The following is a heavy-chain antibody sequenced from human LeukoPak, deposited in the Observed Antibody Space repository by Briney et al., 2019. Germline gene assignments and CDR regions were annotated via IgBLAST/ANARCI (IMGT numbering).Heavy chain of an antibody. J-gene: IGHJ4*02. V-gene: IGHV3-23*01. D-gene: IGHD3-22*01. CDR2: ISAGADVI. Sequence: GGSLRLSCEAAGFSFRDYPMGWVRRASGKRLEWVSGISAGADVIFYADPVKGRFTISRDNSKNTLYLQMNSLRAEDTAVYYCAKIRITMIVVEDLFDYWGQGTLVTVSS. CDR3: AKIRITMIVVEDLFDY. CDR1: GFSFRDYP.